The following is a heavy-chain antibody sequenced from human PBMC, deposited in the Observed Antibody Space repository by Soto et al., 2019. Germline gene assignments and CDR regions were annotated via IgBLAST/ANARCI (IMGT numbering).Heavy chain of an antibody. Sequence: QVQLVQSGAEVKKPGSSVKVSYKASGGTFSSYTISWVRQAPGQGLEWMGRIIPIPGIANYAQKFQGRVTITADKSTSTGYTELSGLRPENTAVYYCARRLWFGHNKTYGMDVWGQGPTVTVS. V-gene: IGHV1-69*02. CDR3: ARRLWFGHNKTYGMDV. CDR2: IIPIPGIA. D-gene: IGHD3-10*01. CDR1: GGTFSSYT. J-gene: IGHJ6*02.